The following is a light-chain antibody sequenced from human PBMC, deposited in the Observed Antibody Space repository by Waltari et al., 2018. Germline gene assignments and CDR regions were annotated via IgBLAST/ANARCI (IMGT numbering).Light chain of an antibody. CDR3: SSYISRSTLEL. CDR2: DVS. Sequence: QSALTQAASVSGSPGQSITISCTGSSSYFGGYNYVSWYQQHPAKAPKLTIYDVSYRPSRVSNRFSGSKYGNKACRTISGLQAEDEADYYGSSYISRSTLELFGGGTSLTVL. J-gene: IGLJ2*01. CDR1: SSYFGGYNY. V-gene: IGLV2-14*03.